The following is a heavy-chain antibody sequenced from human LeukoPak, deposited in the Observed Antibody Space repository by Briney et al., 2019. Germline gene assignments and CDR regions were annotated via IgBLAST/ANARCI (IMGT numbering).Heavy chain of an antibody. CDR2: INSDGSST. J-gene: IGHJ6*03. D-gene: IGHD3-10*01. V-gene: IGHV3-74*01. Sequence: PGGSLRLSCAASGFTFSSYWMHWVRQAPGKGLVWVSRINSDGSSTSYADSVKGRFTISRDNAKNTLYLQMNSLRAEDTAVYYCARESGSGIYYYYMDVWGRGTTVTISS. CDR3: ARESGSGIYYYYMDV. CDR1: GFTFSSYW.